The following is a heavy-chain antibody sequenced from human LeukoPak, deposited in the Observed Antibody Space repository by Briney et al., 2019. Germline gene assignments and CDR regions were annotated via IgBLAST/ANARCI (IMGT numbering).Heavy chain of an antibody. D-gene: IGHD1-26*01. CDR3: AKDEVVGGTSDG. Sequence: GSLRLSCAASGVTFSTYAMSWVRQAPGKGLEWVSTISGSGSNTYYADSVKGRFTISRDNSKNSLNLQMNRLRAEDTAVYYCAKDEVVGGTSDGWGRGTLVTVS. V-gene: IGHV3-23*01. J-gene: IGHJ4*02. CDR2: ISGSGSNT. CDR1: GVTFSTYA.